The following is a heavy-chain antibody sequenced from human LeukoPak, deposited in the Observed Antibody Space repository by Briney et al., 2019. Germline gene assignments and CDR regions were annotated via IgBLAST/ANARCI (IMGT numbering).Heavy chain of an antibody. Sequence: GGSLRLSCAASGFTFSDSYMSWIRQTPGKGLEWLSYISSSSSDTNYADSVKGRFTISRDNAKNSLYLQMNSLRAEDTAVYYCARGSRTIELGDDYWGQGTLVTVSS. J-gene: IGHJ4*02. CDR1: GFTFSDSY. V-gene: IGHV3-11*06. D-gene: IGHD5-24*01. CDR3: ARGSRTIELGDDY. CDR2: ISSSSSDT.